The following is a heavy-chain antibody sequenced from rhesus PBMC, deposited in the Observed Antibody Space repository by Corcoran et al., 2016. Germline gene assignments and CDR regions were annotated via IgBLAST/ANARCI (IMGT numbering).Heavy chain of an antibody. CDR1: GYSISSGYG. CDR2: ISYSGIT. D-gene: IGHD1-44*02. V-gene: IGHV4-122*02. CDR3: ARDGAWTPRDY. J-gene: IGHJ4*01. Sequence: QLQLQESGPGLVKPSETLSLTCAVSGYSISSGYGWSWIRQPPGKGLEWIGYISYSGITSYSPSLKSRVTISIDTSKNQFSLKLSSVTAADTAVYYCARDGAWTPRDYWGQGVLVTVSS.